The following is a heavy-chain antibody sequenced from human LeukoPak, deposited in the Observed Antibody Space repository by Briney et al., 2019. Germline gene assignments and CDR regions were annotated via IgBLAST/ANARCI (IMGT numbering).Heavy chain of an antibody. Sequence: ASVKVSCKASGGTFSSYAISWVRQAPGQGLEWMGWISAYNGNTNYAQKLQGRVTMTTDTSTSTAYMELRSLRPDDTAVYYCARERYGGNFDYWGQGTLVTVSS. CDR2: ISAYNGNT. D-gene: IGHD4-23*01. J-gene: IGHJ4*02. CDR1: GGTFSSYA. V-gene: IGHV1-18*01. CDR3: ARERYGGNFDY.